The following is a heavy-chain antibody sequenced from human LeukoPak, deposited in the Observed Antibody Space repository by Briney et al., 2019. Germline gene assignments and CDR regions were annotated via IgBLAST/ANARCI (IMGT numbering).Heavy chain of an antibody. CDR1: GVTVSSSY. Sequence: PGGSLRLSGAVSGVTVSSSYMSWVRQAPGKGLEWVPVIYSGGSTYYADSVKGRFTIARDNSKNTLYLQMNSLRAEDTAVYYCARESNYDYWGQGTLVTVSS. CDR3: ARESNYDY. J-gene: IGHJ4*02. CDR2: IYSGGST. V-gene: IGHV3-66*02.